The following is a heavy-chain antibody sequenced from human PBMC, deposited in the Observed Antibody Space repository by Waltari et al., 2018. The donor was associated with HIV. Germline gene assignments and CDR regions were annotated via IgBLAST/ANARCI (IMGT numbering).Heavy chain of an antibody. CDR1: GGSFSGYY. CDR2: INHSGST. V-gene: IGHV4-34*01. CDR3: ARDRSVLRFLEWVRDNRWFDP. Sequence: QVQLQQWGAGLLKPSETLSLTCAVYGGSFSGYYWSWIRQPPGKGLEWIGEINHSGSTNYNPSLKSRVTISVDTSKNQFSLKLSSVTAADTAVYYCARDRSVLRFLEWVRDNRWFDPWGQGTLVTVSS. D-gene: IGHD3-3*01. J-gene: IGHJ5*02.